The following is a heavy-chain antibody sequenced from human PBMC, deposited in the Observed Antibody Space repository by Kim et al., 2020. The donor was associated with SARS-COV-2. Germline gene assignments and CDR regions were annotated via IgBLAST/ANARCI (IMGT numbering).Heavy chain of an antibody. D-gene: IGHD3-3*01. V-gene: IGHV1-18*01. CDR2: ISAYNGNT. Sequence: ASVKVSCKASGYTFTSYGISWVRQAPGQGLEWMGWISAYNGNTNYAQKLQGRVTMTTDTSTSTAYMELRSLRSDDTAVYYCARGNDHYDFWSGYYNFDYWGQGTLVTVSS. CDR3: ARGNDHYDFWSGYYNFDY. J-gene: IGHJ4*02. CDR1: GYTFTSYG.